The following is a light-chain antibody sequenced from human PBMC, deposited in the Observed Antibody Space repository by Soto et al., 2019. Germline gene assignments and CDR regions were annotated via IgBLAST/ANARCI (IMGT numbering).Light chain of an antibody. CDR1: GSNIGSHT. J-gene: IGLJ2*01. CDR2: TDD. V-gene: IGLV1-44*01. CDR3: VTWDDSLNGPV. Sequence: QSVLTQPPSASGTPGQGVTISCSGSGSNIGSHTVNWYQQLPGTAPKLLIYTDDQRPSAVPDRFSGSKSGTSASLAISGLQSEDEADYHCVTWDDSLNGPVFGGGTQLTVL.